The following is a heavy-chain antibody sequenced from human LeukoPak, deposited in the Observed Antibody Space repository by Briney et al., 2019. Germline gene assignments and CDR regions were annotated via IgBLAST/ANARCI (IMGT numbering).Heavy chain of an antibody. J-gene: IGHJ3*02. D-gene: IGHD2-21*02. CDR2: ITSPGAGT. CDR3: AKITVVTPGAFDI. CDR1: GFTFNHYA. V-gene: IGHV3-23*01. Sequence: GGSLRLSCVASGFTFNHYAMSWVRQAPGKGLEWVSSITSPGAGTYYADSVKGRFTISRDNSKNTLYLQMNSLRAEDTAVYYCAKITVVTPGAFDIWGQGTMVTVSS.